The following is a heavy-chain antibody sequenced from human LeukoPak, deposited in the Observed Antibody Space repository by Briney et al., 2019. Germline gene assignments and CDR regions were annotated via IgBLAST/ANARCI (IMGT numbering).Heavy chain of an antibody. CDR2: ISGSGGST. CDR1: GLTFSSYA. V-gene: IGHV3-23*01. D-gene: IGHD6-19*01. J-gene: IGHJ4*02. CDR3: AKRPGIAVAGHFDY. Sequence: GGSLGLSCAASGLTFSSYAMSWFRQAPGKGLDGVSAISGSGGSTYYEDSVKGRFTISRDNSKNTLYLQMNSLRAEDTAVYYCAKRPGIAVAGHFDYWGQGTLVTVSS.